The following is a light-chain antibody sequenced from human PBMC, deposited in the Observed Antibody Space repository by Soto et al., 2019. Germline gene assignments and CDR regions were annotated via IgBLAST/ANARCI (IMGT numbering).Light chain of an antibody. Sequence: DIQMTQSPSTLSASVLDRVAITCRASQSISTWLAWYQQKPGKAPNLLIYQASRLESGVPSRFSGGGSGTEFALTISSLQPDDFATYYCQEYNTYSRTFGQGTKVDIK. V-gene: IGKV1-5*03. CDR2: QAS. J-gene: IGKJ1*01. CDR3: QEYNTYSRT. CDR1: QSISTW.